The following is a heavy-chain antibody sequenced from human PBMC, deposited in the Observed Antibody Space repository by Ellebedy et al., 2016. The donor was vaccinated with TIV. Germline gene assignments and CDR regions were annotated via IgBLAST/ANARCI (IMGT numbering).Heavy chain of an antibody. CDR2: IMTESESYET. CDR3: VRDSRWAVDI. J-gene: IGHJ3*02. D-gene: IGHD2-15*01. CDR1: GFIFNNYP. V-gene: IGHV3-48*02. Sequence: PGGSLRLSCAASGFIFNNYPMNWVRQAPGKGQEWLSNIMTESESYETHYADSVKGRFIISRDNAKNSLYLQMNSLRDEDTAVYYCVRDSRWAVDIWGQGTLVTVSS.